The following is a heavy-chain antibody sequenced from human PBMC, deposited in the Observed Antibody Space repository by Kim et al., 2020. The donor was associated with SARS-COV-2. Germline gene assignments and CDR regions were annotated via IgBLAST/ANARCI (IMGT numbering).Heavy chain of an antibody. CDR1: GYTFTNSD. D-gene: IGHD3-16*01. CDR3: VRNYYVWGIDWFDP. V-gene: IGHV1-8*01. J-gene: IGHJ5*02. CDR2: MNPKSGNT. Sequence: ASVKVSCKASGYTFTNSDINWVRQATGQGLEWMGWMNPKSGNTGYAQKFQGRVSMTRDTSITTAYMELSSLRSEDTAVYYCVRNYYVWGIDWFDPWGQGTLVTVSS.